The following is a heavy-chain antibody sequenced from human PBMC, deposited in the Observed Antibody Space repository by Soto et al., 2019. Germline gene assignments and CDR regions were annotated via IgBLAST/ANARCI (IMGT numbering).Heavy chain of an antibody. J-gene: IGHJ3*02. CDR1: GYTFTGYY. Sequence: ASVKVSCKASGYTFTGYYMHWVRQAPGQGLEWMGWINPNSGGTNYAQKFQGRVTMTRDTSISTAYMELSRLRSDDTAVYYCARATYYYDSIGYYPPLPNAFDIWGLGTMVTVSS. V-gene: IGHV1-2*02. CDR2: INPNSGGT. D-gene: IGHD3-22*01. CDR3: ARATYYYDSIGYYPPLPNAFDI.